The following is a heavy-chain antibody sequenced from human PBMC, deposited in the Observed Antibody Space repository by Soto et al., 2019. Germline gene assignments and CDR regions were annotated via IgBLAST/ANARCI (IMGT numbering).Heavy chain of an antibody. V-gene: IGHV3-66*01. Sequence: EVQLVESGGGLVQPGGSLRLSCAASGFTVSSNYMSWVRQAPGKGLEWVSVIYSGGSTYYADSVKGRFTISRDHSKNTLYLQTNSMRAEDTAVYYCARDPDGDYPGKFDYWGQGTLVTVSS. J-gene: IGHJ4*02. CDR2: IYSGGST. CDR3: ARDPDGDYPGKFDY. D-gene: IGHD4-17*01. CDR1: GFTVSSNY.